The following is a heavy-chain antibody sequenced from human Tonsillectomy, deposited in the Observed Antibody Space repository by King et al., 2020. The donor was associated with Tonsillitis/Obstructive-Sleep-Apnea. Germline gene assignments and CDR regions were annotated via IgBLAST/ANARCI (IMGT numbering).Heavy chain of an antibody. Sequence: VQLVESGGGLVQPGRSLRLSCAASGFTFDDYAMHWVHQAPGKGLEWVSGISWNSGIILYADSVKGRFTISRDNAKNFLYLQMNRLGAEDTAFYYCTKVERQYCSTSSCQFDYWGQGTLVAVSS. CDR3: TKVERQYCSTSSCQFDY. CDR2: ISWNSGII. J-gene: IGHJ4*02. D-gene: IGHD2-2*01. V-gene: IGHV3-9*01. CDR1: GFTFDDYA.